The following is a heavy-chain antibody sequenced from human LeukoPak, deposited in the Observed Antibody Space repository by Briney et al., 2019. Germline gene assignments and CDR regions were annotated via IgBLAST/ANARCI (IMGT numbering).Heavy chain of an antibody. D-gene: IGHD5-24*01. CDR3: ARGASRGFDY. V-gene: IGHV3-74*01. J-gene: IGHJ4*02. CDR2: IKMDGSSI. Sequence: GGSLRLSCAASGFIFSSRWMHWVRRGPGKGLEWVSRIKMDGSSIDYADSVRGRFTVSRDNAKNTLYLEMNSLRVEDTAVYYCARGASRGFDYWGQGTLVTVSS. CDR1: GFIFSSRW.